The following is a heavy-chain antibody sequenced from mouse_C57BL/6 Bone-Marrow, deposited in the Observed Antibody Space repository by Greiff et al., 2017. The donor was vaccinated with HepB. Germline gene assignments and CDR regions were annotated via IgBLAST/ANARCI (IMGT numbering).Heavy chain of an antibody. CDR3: ARLLYDYDAMDY. CDR1: GFTFTNYY. J-gene: IGHJ4*01. CDR2: ISNSGGST. D-gene: IGHD2-3*01. V-gene: IGHV5-12*01. Sequence: EVKLMQPGAGLVQPGASLKLSCAASGFTFTNYYMYWVRQTPEKGLEWVAYISNSGGSTYYPDTVKGLYTIPRDNAKNTLYLQMSRLKSEDTAMYYGARLLYDYDAMDYWGQGTSVTVSS.